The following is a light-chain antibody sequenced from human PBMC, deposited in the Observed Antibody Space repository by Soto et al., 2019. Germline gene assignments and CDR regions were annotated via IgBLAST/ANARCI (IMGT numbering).Light chain of an antibody. V-gene: IGKV3-15*01. CDR3: QQYGSAPMYT. Sequence: EIVMTQSPATLSVSPGESATLSCRASQSVSSNLAWYQQKPGQAPRLLIYGASTRATGIPARSSGSGSGTEFTLTISSLQSEDFAVYYCQQYGSAPMYTFGQGTKVDIK. J-gene: IGKJ2*01. CDR1: QSVSSN. CDR2: GAS.